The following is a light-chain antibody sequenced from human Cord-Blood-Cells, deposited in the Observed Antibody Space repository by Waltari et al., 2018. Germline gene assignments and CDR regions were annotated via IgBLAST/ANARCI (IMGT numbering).Light chain of an antibody. V-gene: IGLV1-44*01. CDR3: AAWDDSLNGWV. J-gene: IGLJ3*02. CDR2: SNN. Sequence: QSVLTQPPSASGTPGQRVTISCSGSSSHIGSNTVNWYQQLPGTAPKLLIYSNNQRPSGVPDRSSGSQSGTSASLAISGLQAEDEADYYCAAWDDSLNGWVFGGGTKLTVL. CDR1: SSHIGSNT.